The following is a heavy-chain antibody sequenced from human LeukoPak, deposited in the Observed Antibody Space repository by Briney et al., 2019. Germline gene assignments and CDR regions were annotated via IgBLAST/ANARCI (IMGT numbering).Heavy chain of an antibody. CDR3: AREPPRGRGSYYFDY. D-gene: IGHD3-10*01. CDR1: GYTFTGYY. Sequence: ASVTVSCKPSGYTFTGYYMHWVRQAPGQGLDWMGWINPNSGATNYAQKFQGRVTVTRDTSINTAYMELSRLRSDDTAVYYCAREPPRGRGSYYFDYWGQGTLVTVSS. CDR2: INPNSGAT. J-gene: IGHJ4*02. V-gene: IGHV1-2*02.